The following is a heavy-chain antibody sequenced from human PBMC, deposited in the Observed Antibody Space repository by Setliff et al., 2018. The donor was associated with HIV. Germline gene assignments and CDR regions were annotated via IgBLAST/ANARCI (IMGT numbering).Heavy chain of an antibody. D-gene: IGHD3-16*01. Sequence: LSLTCAVYGGSFSGYYWGWVRQPPGKGLDWIGSFYPSGSTYYSPSLKSRVTISVDTSKNQFSLKLSSVTAADTAVYYCARGTLYYDYVWGTPFPFDYWGQGTLVTVSS. V-gene: IGHV4-34*01. CDR2: FYPSGST. CDR1: GGSFSGYY. J-gene: IGHJ4*02. CDR3: ARGTLYYDYVWGTPFPFDY.